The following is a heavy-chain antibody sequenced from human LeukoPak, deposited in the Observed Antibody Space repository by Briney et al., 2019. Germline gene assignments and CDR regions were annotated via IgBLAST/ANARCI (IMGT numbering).Heavy chain of an antibody. CDR1: GFTVSSNY. D-gene: IGHD4/OR15-4a*01. CDR2: IYSGGST. CDR3: ARDAKEVYYYYGMDV. V-gene: IGHV3-66*01. Sequence: GGSLRLSCAASGFTVSSNYMGWVRQAPGKGLEWVSVIYSGGSTYYADSVKGRFTISRDNSKNTLYLQMNSLRAEDTAVYYCARDAKEVYYYYGMDVWGQGTTVTVSS. J-gene: IGHJ6*02.